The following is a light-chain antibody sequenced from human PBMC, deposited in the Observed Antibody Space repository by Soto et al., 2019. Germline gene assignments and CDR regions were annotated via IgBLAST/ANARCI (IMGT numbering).Light chain of an antibody. CDR2: DVS. J-gene: IGLJ2*01. CDR1: SSDVGDYNY. Sequence: QSVLTQPASVSGSPGQSITISCTGTSSDVGDYNYVSWYQQHPGKAPKLMIYDVSNRPSGVSNRFSGSKSGNTASLTISGLQAEDEADYYCCSYTSSSTVVFGGGTQLTVL. V-gene: IGLV2-14*01. CDR3: CSYTSSSTVV.